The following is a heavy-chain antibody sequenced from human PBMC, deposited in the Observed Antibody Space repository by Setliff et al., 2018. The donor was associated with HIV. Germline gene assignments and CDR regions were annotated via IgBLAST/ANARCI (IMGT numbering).Heavy chain of an antibody. D-gene: IGHD1-26*01. Sequence: SVKVSCKASGGTFSSYAISWVRQAPGQGLEWMGGIIPIFGTANYAQEFQGRVTMTRDTSTSTVYMELSSLRSEDTAVYYCAREPSGSGNYFYFDYWGQGTLVTVSS. CDR3: AREPSGSGNYFYFDY. V-gene: IGHV1-69*05. J-gene: IGHJ4*02. CDR1: GGTFSSYA. CDR2: IIPIFGTA.